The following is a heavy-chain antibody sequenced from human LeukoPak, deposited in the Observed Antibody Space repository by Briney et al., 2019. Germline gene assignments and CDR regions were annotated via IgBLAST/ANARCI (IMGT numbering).Heavy chain of an antibody. CDR1: GFTFSDYY. J-gene: IGHJ4*02. Sequence: KSGGSLRLSCAASGFTFSDYYMSWIRQAPGKGLEWVSYISGSGSTIYYADSVKGRLTISRDNAKNSLYLQMNSLRAEDTAVYYCASDPARDYYDTSGYFRWVDYWGQGTLVTVSS. D-gene: IGHD3-22*01. CDR3: ASDPARDYYDTSGYFRWVDY. CDR2: ISGSGSTI. V-gene: IGHV3-11*01.